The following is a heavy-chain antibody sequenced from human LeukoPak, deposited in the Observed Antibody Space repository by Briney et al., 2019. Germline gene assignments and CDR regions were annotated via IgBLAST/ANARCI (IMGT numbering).Heavy chain of an antibody. D-gene: IGHD3-22*01. V-gene: IGHV4-30-4*01. J-gene: IGHJ4*02. CDR3: ASQFKGAYYGNSGYYLDN. Sequence: PSETLSLTCTVSGGSISSGDYYWSWIRQPPGKGLEWIGYIYYSGSTYYNPSLKSRLTISVDTSKSQFSLKLISVTAADTAVYFCASQFKGAYYGNSGYYLDNRGRGTLVTVSS. CDR1: GGSISSGDYY. CDR2: IYYSGST.